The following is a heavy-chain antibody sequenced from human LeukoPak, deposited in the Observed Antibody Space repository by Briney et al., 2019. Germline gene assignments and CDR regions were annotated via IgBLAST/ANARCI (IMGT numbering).Heavy chain of an antibody. CDR3: ARVSYDSSGYYFGY. D-gene: IGHD3-22*01. J-gene: IGHJ4*02. V-gene: IGHV3-53*01. CDR1: GFTVSRNY. Sequence: PGGSLRLSCAASGFTVSRNYMSWVRQAPGKGLEWVSVIYSGGSTYYADSVKGRFTISRDNSKNTLYLQMNSLRAEDTAVYYCARVSYDSSGYYFGYWGQGTLVTVSS. CDR2: IYSGGST.